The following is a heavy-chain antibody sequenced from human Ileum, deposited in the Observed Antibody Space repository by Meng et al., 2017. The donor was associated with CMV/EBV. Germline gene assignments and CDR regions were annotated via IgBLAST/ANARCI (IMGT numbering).Heavy chain of an antibody. V-gene: IGHV5-51*01. D-gene: IGHD3-3*01. J-gene: IGHJ4*02. Sequence: GESLKISCQGFGFKLSDYWIAWVRQTPGRGLEWMGRIHAGDSDPSDTMYNSPFRGQVTISADKSINTAYLHWSSLKASDTAIYYCVRYHNFWSGYSFGFDYWGQGTLVTVSS. CDR3: VRYHNFWSGYSFGFDY. CDR2: IHAGDSDPSDT. CDR1: GFKLSDYW.